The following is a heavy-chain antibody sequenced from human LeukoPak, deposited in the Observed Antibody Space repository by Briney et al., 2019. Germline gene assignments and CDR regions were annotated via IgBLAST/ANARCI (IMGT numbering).Heavy chain of an antibody. V-gene: IGHV3-7*01. CDR2: IKQDGSEK. CDR1: GFTFSSYW. D-gene: IGHD2-21*02. Sequence: GGSLRLSCAAPGFTFSSYWMSWVRQAPGKGLEWVANIKQDGSEKYYVDSVKGRFTISRDNAKNSLYLQMNSLRAEDTAVYYCARYPEAYCGGDCYSDYWGQGTLVTVSS. J-gene: IGHJ4*02. CDR3: ARYPEAYCGGDCYSDY.